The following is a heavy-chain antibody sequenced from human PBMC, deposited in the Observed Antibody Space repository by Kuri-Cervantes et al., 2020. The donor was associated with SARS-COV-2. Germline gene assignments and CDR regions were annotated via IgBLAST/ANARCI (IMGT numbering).Heavy chain of an antibody. J-gene: IGHJ6*02. CDR1: GFTFSSYA. D-gene: IGHD3-22*01. CDR3: AKDPEGYYYDSSGYYHYYYYGMDV. Sequence: GGSLRLSCAASGFTFSSYAMSWVRQAPGKGLEWVSGISGSGGSTYYADSVKGRFTISRDNSKSALYMQMNSLRAEDTAVYYCAKDPEGYYYDSSGYYHYYYYGMDVWGQGTTVTVSS. V-gene: IGHV3-23*01. CDR2: ISGSGGST.